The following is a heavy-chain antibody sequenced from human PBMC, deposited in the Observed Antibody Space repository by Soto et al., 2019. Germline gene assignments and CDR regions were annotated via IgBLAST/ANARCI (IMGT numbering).Heavy chain of an antibody. CDR3: AVGPASGEFDY. J-gene: IGHJ4*02. Sequence: ASVKVSCKASGYTFTTYGIHWVRQAPGQRLEWMGWINAGNGNTAYSQRFQGRVTITRDTSASTAYMELSSLRSEDTAVFYCAVGPASGEFDYWGQGTLVTVSS. V-gene: IGHV1-3*01. CDR2: INAGNGNT. CDR1: GYTFTTYG. D-gene: IGHD3-3*01.